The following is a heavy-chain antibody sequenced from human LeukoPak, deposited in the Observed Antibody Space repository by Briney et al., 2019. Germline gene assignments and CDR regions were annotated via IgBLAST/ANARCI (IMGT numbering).Heavy chain of an antibody. D-gene: IGHD5-18*01. CDR2: ITSSGETT. V-gene: IGHV3-23*01. CDR3: ARGGPGYDYFDY. CDR1: GSIPFNSYS. Sequence: GGSLRLSCAASGSIPFNSYSMSWVRQAPGKGLEWVSAITSSGETTYYADSVKGRFTISRDNSKNTLYLQMNSLRAEDTAVYYCARGGPGYDYFDYWGQGTLVTVSS. J-gene: IGHJ4*02.